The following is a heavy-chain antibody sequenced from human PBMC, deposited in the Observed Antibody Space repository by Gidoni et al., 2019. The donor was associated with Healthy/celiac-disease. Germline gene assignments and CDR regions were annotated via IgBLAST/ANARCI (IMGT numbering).Heavy chain of an antibody. J-gene: IGHJ4*02. Sequence: GMHWVRQAPGKGLEWVAVIWYDGSNKYYADSVKGRFTISRDNSKNTLYLQMNSLRAEDTAVYYCARVDSSGFHPFDYWGQGTLVTVSS. V-gene: IGHV3-33*01. D-gene: IGHD2-15*01. CDR1: G. CDR3: ARVDSSGFHPFDY. CDR2: IWYDGSNK.